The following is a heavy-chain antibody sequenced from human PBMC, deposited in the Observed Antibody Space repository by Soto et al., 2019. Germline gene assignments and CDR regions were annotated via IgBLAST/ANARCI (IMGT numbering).Heavy chain of an antibody. J-gene: IGHJ5*02. Sequence: QVQLVHSGTEVKKPGASVKVSCKASGYTFTSYDINWVRQATGQGLEWMGWLNPNSGNTGYAEKFQGRVTMTRNTSIRTAYMGLSSLRSEDTAVYYCAMQYSSSWYREGPFDPWGQGTLVTVSS. CDR1: GYTFTSYD. CDR3: AMQYSSSWYREGPFDP. D-gene: IGHD6-13*01. V-gene: IGHV1-8*01. CDR2: LNPNSGNT.